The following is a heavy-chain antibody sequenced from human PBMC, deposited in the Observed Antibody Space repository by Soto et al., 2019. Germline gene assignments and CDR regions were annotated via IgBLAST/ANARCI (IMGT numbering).Heavy chain of an antibody. CDR3: AREKLLHLWQPYGLDV. CDR1: GYTFSSYG. D-gene: IGHD4-4*01. CDR2: ISVYNGNT. J-gene: IGHJ6*02. V-gene: IGHV1-18*01. Sequence: VQLVQSGAEVKKPGASVKVSCKASGYTFSSYGITWVRQAPGQGLEWMGWISVYNGNTNYTQKLQGRVTMTPDTSTKTAYMKLRSLRSDDTAVYYCAREKLLHLWQPYGLDVWGQGTTVTVSS.